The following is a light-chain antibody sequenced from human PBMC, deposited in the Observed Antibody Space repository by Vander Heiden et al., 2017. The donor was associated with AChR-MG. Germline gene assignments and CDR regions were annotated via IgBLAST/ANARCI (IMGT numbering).Light chain of an antibody. J-gene: IGLJ2*01. CDR3: QAWDSSTVI. Sequence: SYELTQPPSVSVSPGQTASITCSGDKLGDKYACWYQQEPGQSPVLVICQDNKRPSGIPERFSGSNSGNTATLTISGTQAMDEADYYCQAWDSSTVIFGGGTKLTVL. CDR2: QDN. CDR1: KLGDKY. V-gene: IGLV3-1*01.